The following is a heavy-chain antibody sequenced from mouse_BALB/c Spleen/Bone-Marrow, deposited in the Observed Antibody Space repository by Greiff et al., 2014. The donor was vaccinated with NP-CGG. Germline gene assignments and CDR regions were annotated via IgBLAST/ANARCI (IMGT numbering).Heavy chain of an antibody. CDR2: IRNKANGYTT. V-gene: IGHV7-3*02. D-gene: IGHD2-1*01. CDR1: GFTFTDYY. Sequence: EVHLVESGGGLVQPGGSLRLSCATSGFTFTDYYMSWVRQPPGKALAWLGFIRNKANGYTTEYSASVKGRFTISRDNSQSILYLQMNTLRAEDSATYYCARDKDYGSYWYFDVWGAGTTVTVSS. J-gene: IGHJ1*01. CDR3: ARDKDYGSYWYFDV.